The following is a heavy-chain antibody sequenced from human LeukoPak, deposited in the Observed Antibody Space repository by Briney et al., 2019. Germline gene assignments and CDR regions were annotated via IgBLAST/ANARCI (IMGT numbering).Heavy chain of an antibody. CDR1: GFTFSSYV. CDR3: AKDGSSGYYDYFDY. Sequence: GGSLRLSCAASGFTFSSYVMTWVRQAPGKGLEGVSAISRGGGSTYYADSVKGRFTMSRDASKSTLDLQMNSLRADATAVYYCAKDGSSGYYDYFDYWGQGILVTVSS. D-gene: IGHD6-19*01. V-gene: IGHV3-23*01. J-gene: IGHJ4*02. CDR2: ISRGGGST.